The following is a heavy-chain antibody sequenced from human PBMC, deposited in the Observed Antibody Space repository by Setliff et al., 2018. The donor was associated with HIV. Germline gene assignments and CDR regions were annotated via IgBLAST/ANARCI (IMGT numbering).Heavy chain of an antibody. D-gene: IGHD3-3*01. V-gene: IGHV4-38-2*02. CDR1: GYSVSSGYY. Sequence: SETLSLTCNVSGYSVSSGYYWGWIRQPPGKGLEWIGNIYSGGTTYYNSSLRSRVTISVDTSKNHFSLKLSSVTAADTAVYYCARGVVDYDFWSGSGDYYYMDVWGKGTTVTVSS. CDR3: ARGVVDYDFWSGSGDYYYMDV. J-gene: IGHJ6*03. CDR2: IYSGGTT.